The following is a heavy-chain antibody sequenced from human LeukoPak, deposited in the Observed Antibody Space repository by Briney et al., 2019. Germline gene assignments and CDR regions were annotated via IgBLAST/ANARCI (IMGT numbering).Heavy chain of an antibody. CDR3: ARYIETPRRDLDY. CDR1: GFTLSSYW. Sequence: GGSLRLSCAASGFTLSSYWMSWVRQAPGKGLEWVARIKQDGSEKYYVDSVKGRFTISRDNAKNSVYPQMNTLRAEDTAVYYCARYIETPRRDLDYWGQGTLVTVSS. J-gene: IGHJ4*02. V-gene: IGHV3-7*01. D-gene: IGHD4-23*01. CDR2: IKQDGSEK.